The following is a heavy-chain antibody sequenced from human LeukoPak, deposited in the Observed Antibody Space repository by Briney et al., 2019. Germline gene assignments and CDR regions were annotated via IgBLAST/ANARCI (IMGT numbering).Heavy chain of an antibody. Sequence: ASVKVSCKASGYTFTTYDINWVRQATGQGLEWMGWMNPNSGNTGYAQNFQGRVTITRNTSISTAYMELSSLRSEDTAVYYCARGITLDHPWNWFDPWGQGTLVTVSS. D-gene: IGHD1-14*01. J-gene: IGHJ5*02. CDR1: GYTFTTYD. CDR3: ARGITLDHPWNWFDP. CDR2: MNPNSGNT. V-gene: IGHV1-8*03.